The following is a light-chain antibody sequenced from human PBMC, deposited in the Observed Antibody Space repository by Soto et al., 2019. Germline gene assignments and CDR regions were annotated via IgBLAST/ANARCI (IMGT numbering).Light chain of an antibody. V-gene: IGKV1-5*01. CDR2: DAS. CDR1: QSVSGW. J-gene: IGKJ1*01. CDR3: QQYNSYSPT. Sequence: DIQMTQSPSTLSASVGDTVTVTCLASQSVSGWLAWYQQKPGEAPKLLIYDASALPSGVPSRFSGSGSETEFTLTISGLQPGDSATYYCQQYNSYSPTFGQGTKVDI.